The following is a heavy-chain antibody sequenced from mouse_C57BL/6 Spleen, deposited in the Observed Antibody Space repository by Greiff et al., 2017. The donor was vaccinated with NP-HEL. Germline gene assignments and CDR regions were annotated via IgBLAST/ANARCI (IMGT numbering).Heavy chain of an antibody. CDR3: AREDYYDYDGDYYAMDY. D-gene: IGHD2-4*01. CDR2: IYPRSGNT. V-gene: IGHV1-81*01. CDR1: GYTFTSYG. J-gene: IGHJ4*01. Sequence: VQLQQSGAELARPGASVKLSCKASGYTFTSYGISWVKQRTGQGLEWIGEIYPRSGNTYYNEKFKGQATLTADKSSSTAYMELRSLTSEYSAVYFCAREDYYDYDGDYYAMDYWGQGTSVTVSS.